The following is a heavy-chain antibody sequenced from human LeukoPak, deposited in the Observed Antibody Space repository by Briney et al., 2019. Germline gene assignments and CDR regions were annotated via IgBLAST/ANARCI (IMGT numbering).Heavy chain of an antibody. V-gene: IGHV4-59*01. CDR3: ARGYYDGSGYYLYFDY. CDR1: GGSISSYQ. CDR2: IYYSGST. D-gene: IGHD3-22*01. J-gene: IGHJ4*02. Sequence: SETLSLTCTVSGGSISSYQWTWIRQPPGKGLEWIGYIYYSGSTNYNPSLKSRVTISVDTSKNQFSLKLSSVTAADTAVYYCARGYYDGSGYYLYFDYWGQGTLVTVSS.